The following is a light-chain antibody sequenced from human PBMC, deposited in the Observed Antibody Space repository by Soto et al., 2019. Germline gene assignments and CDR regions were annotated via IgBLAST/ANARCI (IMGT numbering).Light chain of an antibody. CDR2: AAS. V-gene: IGKV1-8*01. Sequence: AIRMTQSPSSLSASTGDRVTITCRASQGISSYLAWYQQKPGKAPKLLIYAASTLQSGVPSRFSGSGSGTDFTLTISCLQSEDFATYYCQQYYSYARTFGQGTKVDI. CDR1: QGISSY. J-gene: IGKJ1*01. CDR3: QQYYSYART.